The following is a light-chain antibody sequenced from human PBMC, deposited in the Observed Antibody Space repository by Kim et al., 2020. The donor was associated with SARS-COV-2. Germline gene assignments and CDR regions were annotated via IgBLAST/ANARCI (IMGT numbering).Light chain of an antibody. CDR2: GAS. V-gene: IGKV3-15*01. CDR3: HQYNDWPPGDT. Sequence: EIVMTQSPATLSVSPGERATLSCRASQSVSKNLAWYQHKPGQPPRLLIYGASTRATGVPARFSGSGSGTDFTLTVSSLQSEDFAVYYCHQYNDWPPGDTFGQGTKLEI. J-gene: IGKJ2*01. CDR1: QSVSKN.